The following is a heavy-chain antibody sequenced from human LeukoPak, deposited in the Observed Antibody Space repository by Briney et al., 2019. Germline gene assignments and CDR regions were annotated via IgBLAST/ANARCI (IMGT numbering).Heavy chain of an antibody. CDR3: ARGALAAAAGTPEFDY. Sequence: SETLSLTCTVSGGSISSYYWSWIRQPPGKGLEWIGYIYYSGSTNYNPSLKSRVTISVDTSKNQFSLKLSSVTAADTAVYYCARGALAAAAGTPEFDYWGQGTLVTVSS. CDR2: IYYSGST. J-gene: IGHJ4*02. D-gene: IGHD6-13*01. V-gene: IGHV4-59*01. CDR1: GGSISSYY.